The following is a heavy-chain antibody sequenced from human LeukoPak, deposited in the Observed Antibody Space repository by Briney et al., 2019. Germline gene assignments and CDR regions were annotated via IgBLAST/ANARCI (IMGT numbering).Heavy chain of an antibody. J-gene: IGHJ3*01. CDR1: GFTFSNYG. CDR2: ISRSGGST. D-gene: IGHD3/OR15-3a*01. Sequence: GGSLRLSCAASGFTFSNYGMSWVRQAPGKGLEWVSSISRSGGSTHYADSVKGRFVISRDTSKNTLHLQMNSLAAGDTAVYYCARKGAGLDAFDLWGQGTVVTVSS. V-gene: IGHV3-23*01. CDR3: ARKGAGLDAFDL.